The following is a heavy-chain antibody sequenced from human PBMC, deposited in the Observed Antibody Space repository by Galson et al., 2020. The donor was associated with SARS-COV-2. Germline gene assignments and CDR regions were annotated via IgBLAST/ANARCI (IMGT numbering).Heavy chain of an antibody. V-gene: IGHV4-39*07. J-gene: IGHJ3*01. D-gene: IGHD6-19*01. CDR1: GGSISSSSYY. CDR3: ARYSSLMAAFDV. CDR2: IFHSGTT. Sequence: SQTLSLTWNVPGGSISSSSYYWAWIRQPPGKGLEWIGTIFHSGTTYYNPYLKSRVTMSLDTSKIEFSLRLTSVIAADTAVYYCARYSSLMAAFDVWGQGTMVTVSS.